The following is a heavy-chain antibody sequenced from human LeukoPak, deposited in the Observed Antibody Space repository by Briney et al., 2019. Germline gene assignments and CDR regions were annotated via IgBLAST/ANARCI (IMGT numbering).Heavy chain of an antibody. CDR1: GFTFDDYA. D-gene: IGHD3-22*01. CDR3: AKDSGSSGYYGSRGAFDI. J-gene: IGHJ3*02. CDR2: ISWNSGSI. V-gene: IGHV3-9*03. Sequence: PGRSLRLSCAASGFTFDDYAMHWVRQAPGKGLEWASGISWNSGSIGYADSVKGRFTISRDNAKNSLYLQMNSLRAEDMALYYCAKDSGSSGYYGSRGAFDISGQGTMVTVSS.